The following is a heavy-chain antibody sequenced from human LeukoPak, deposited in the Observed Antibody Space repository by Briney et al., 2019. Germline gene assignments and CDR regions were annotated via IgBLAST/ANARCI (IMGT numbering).Heavy chain of an antibody. J-gene: IGHJ4*02. CDR1: GFIFSSYA. CDR3: AKPRQMANFDF. V-gene: IGHV3-23*01. D-gene: IGHD5-24*01. Sequence: GGSLRLSCAASGFIFSSYAMTWVRQAPGKGLEWVSAISASGGSTYYADSVKGRFTISRDNSKNTLYLQMSSLRVEDTAVYYCAKPRQMANFDFWGQGTLATVSS. CDR2: ISASGGST.